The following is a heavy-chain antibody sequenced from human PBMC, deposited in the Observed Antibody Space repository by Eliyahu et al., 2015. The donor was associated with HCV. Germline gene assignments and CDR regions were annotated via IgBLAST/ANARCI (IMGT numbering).Heavy chain of an antibody. J-gene: IGHJ5*02. CDR3: ASGGGGIAVAGTGGWFDP. V-gene: IGHV4-59*01. D-gene: IGHD6-19*01. Sequence: QVQLQESGPGLVKSSETLSLTCTVSGGSITTYYWSWIRQFPGKGLEWIGYIYYSGSTNYNPSLKSRVTMSVDTSKNQFSLKLTSVTAADTAVYYCASGGGGIAVAGTGGWFDPWGQGTLVTVSS. CDR2: IYYSGST. CDR1: GGSITTYY.